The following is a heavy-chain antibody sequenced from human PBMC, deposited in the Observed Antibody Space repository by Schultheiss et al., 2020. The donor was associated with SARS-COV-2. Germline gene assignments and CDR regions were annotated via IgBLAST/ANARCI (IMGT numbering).Heavy chain of an antibody. CDR1: GGSFSGYY. Sequence: LSLTCAVYGGSFSGYYWSWIRQPPGKGLEWMAVISHDGSNKYYADSVKGRFTISRDNSKNTLYLQMNSLRAEDTAVYYCAKVRGRTVTTVPTFDYWGQGTLVTVSS. CDR3: AKVRGRTVTTVPTFDY. D-gene: IGHD4-17*01. J-gene: IGHJ4*02. CDR2: ISHDGSNK. V-gene: IGHV3-30*18.